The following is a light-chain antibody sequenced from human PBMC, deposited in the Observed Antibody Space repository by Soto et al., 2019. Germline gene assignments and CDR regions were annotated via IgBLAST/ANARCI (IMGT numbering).Light chain of an antibody. J-gene: IGLJ1*01. CDR3: TSYTSSSTPYV. Sequence: QSALTQPASVSGSPGQSITISCAGTSSDVGGYTYVSWYQQHPGKAPKLMIYDVSNRPSGVSNRFSGSKSGNTASLTISGLQAEDEADYYCTSYTSSSTPYVFGGGNKVTV. V-gene: IGLV2-14*01. CDR1: SSDVGGYTY. CDR2: DVS.